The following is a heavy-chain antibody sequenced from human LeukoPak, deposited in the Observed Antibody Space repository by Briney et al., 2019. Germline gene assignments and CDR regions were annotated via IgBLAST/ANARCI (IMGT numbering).Heavy chain of an antibody. D-gene: IGHD3-10*01. J-gene: IGHJ6*02. CDR2: INTYSGDT. V-gene: IGHV1-18*01. CDR1: GYTFPSYG. CDR3: ARDLLVRGVITSYYFGMDV. Sequence: ASVKVSCKASGYTFPSYGFSWVRQAPGQGLEWIGWINTYSGDTRYAQILQGRVTMTTDTSTTTAYMELRSLRSDDTAVYYCARDLLVRGVITSYYFGMDVWGQGTTVIVSS.